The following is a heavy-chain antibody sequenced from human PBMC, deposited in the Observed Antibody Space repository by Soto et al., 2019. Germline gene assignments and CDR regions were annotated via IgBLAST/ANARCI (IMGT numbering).Heavy chain of an antibody. D-gene: IGHD4-17*01. J-gene: IGHJ1*01. V-gene: IGHV4-4*02. Sequence: QVQLQESGPGLVVPSGTLSLNCAVFGGXXXXXXXXXXVRXPPGGGLEWIGEVHHSGTPNYNPSLXXRXXXXXXXSXXXXXXXXXXXTXXDTAVYYCARRYHGDYGEFLGDNWGQGTLVTVSS. CDR2: VHHSGTP. CDR3: ARRYHGDYGEFLGDN. CDR1: GGXXXXXXX.